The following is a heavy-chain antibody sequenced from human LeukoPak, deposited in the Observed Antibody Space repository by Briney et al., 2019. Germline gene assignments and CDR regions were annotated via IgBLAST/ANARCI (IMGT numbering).Heavy chain of an antibody. Sequence: ASVKVSCKASGYTFTSYGISWVRQAPGQGLEWMGWISAYNGNTNYAQKLQGRVTMTTDTSTSTAYMELRSLRSDDTAVYYCARDSELSGSYSTGLDYWGLGTLVTVSS. D-gene: IGHD1-26*01. CDR1: GYTFTSYG. J-gene: IGHJ4*02. CDR3: ARDSELSGSYSTGLDY. CDR2: ISAYNGNT. V-gene: IGHV1-18*01.